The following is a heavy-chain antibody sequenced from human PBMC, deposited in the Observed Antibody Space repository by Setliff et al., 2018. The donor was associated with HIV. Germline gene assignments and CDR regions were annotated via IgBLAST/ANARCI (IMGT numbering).Heavy chain of an antibody. J-gene: IGHJ4*02. D-gene: IGHD6-19*01. V-gene: IGHV2-70*17. Sequence: GSGPTLVNPTQTLTLTCTFSGFSLTTSGVCVTWIRQSPGKALEWLARIDWDDDKFYSTSLKTRLTISKDTSKTQVVLTMTNMDPVDTATYYCARTGAVAGRKPSRLLGYFDYWGQGALVTVSS. CDR2: IDWDDDK. CDR1: GFSLTTSGVC. CDR3: ARTGAVAGRKPSRLLGYFDY.